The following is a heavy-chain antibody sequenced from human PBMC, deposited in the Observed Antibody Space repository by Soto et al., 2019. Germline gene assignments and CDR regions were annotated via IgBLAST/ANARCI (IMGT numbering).Heavy chain of an antibody. V-gene: IGHV3-20*03. J-gene: IGHJ3*01. D-gene: IGHD1-26*01. CDR3: ARYNGSYVLCAFDL. CDR2: ST. Sequence: STSYGDSVKGRFTISRDNAKSSLFLQMNSLRAEDTALYYCARYNGSYVLCAFDLWGQGTMVSVSS.